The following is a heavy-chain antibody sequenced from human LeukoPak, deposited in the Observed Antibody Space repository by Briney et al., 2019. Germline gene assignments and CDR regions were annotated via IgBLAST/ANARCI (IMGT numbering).Heavy chain of an antibody. CDR1: GFTFSSYS. Sequence: GGSLRLSCAASGFTFSSYSMNWVRQAPGKGLEWVSSISSSSSYIYYADSVKGRFTISRDNAKNSLYLQMNSLRAEDTAVYYCAREPVKYYVVGGTDGMDVWGQGTTVTVSS. CDR2: ISSSSSYI. D-gene: IGHD1-26*01. CDR3: AREPVKYYVVGGTDGMDV. V-gene: IGHV3-21*01. J-gene: IGHJ6*02.